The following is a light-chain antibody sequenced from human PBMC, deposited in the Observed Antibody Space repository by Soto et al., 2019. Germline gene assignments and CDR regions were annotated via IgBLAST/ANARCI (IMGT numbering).Light chain of an antibody. J-gene: IGKJ3*01. CDR3: QQYGRSPFT. CDR1: QSVSSNN. V-gene: IGKV3-20*01. CDR2: GAS. Sequence: EIVMTQSPVTLSVSPGERATLSCRASQSVSSNNLAWYQQRPGQAPRVVIYGASTRATGIPERFSGSGSGTDFTLTISRLEPEDFAVYYCQQYGRSPFTFGPGTRWIS.